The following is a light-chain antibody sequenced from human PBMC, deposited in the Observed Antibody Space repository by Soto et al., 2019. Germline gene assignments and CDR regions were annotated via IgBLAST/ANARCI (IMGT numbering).Light chain of an antibody. CDR2: GNS. CDR3: QAYDSRLSGYV. Sequence: QSVLTQPPSVSGAPGQRVTISCTGSSSNIGAGYDVHWYQQLPGTAPKLLIYGNSNRPSGVPDRFSGSKSGTSASLAITGLQAEDVAAYYCQAYDSRLSGYVFGTGTKVTVL. CDR1: SSNIGAGYD. J-gene: IGLJ1*01. V-gene: IGLV1-40*01.